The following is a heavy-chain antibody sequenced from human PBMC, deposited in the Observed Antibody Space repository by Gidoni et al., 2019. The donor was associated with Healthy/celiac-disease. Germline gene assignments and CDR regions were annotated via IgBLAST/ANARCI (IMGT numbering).Heavy chain of an antibody. J-gene: IGHJ4*02. CDR3: ARDSVLLGATIDY. V-gene: IGHV4-30-4*01. CDR1: VGSISSGVYY. D-gene: IGHD5-12*01. CDR2: IYYSGST. Sequence: QVQLQESGPGLVKPSQTLSLTRTVSVGSISSGVYYWRWIRQPPGKGLAWIGYIYYSGSTYYNPSLKSRVTISVDTSKNQFSLKLSSVTAADTAVYYWARDSVLLGATIDYWGQGTLVTVSS.